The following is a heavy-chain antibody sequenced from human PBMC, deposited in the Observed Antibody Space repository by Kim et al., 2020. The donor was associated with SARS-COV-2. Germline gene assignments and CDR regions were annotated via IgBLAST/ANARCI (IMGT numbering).Heavy chain of an antibody. CDR3: TTVTIVREIVLKFYYCVGV. CDR1: GFTFSNAW. J-gene: IGHJ6*02. V-gene: IGHV3-15*01. CDR2: IKSKGDGGTT. Sequence: GGSLRLSCAASGFTFSNAWMSWVRQAPGKGLEWVGRIKSKGDGGTTDYAAPVRDRFTISRDDSKNTLNLLMNSLRTEDTAIYYCTTVTIVREIVLKFYYCVGVWGQGTTVTVS. D-gene: IGHD3-10*01.